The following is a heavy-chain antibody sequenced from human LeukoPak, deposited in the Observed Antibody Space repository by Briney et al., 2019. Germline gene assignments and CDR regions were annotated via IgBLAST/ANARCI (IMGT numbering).Heavy chain of an antibody. J-gene: IGHJ5*02. D-gene: IGHD3-10*01. Sequence: GGSLRLSCAASGFTFSSYGMNWVRQAPGKGLEWVSGISGDAGRTYYADSVKGRFTIYRDNSKNTLYLQMNSLGAEDTAVYYCARDSRGILWFGETWGQGTLVTVSS. V-gene: IGHV3-23*01. CDR2: ISGDAGRT. CDR1: GFTFSSYG. CDR3: ARDSRGILWFGET.